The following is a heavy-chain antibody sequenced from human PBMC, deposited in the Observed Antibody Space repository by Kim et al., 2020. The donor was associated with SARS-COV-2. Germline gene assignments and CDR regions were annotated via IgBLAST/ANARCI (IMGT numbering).Heavy chain of an antibody. J-gene: IGHJ5*02. Sequence: SETLSLTCTVSGDSISSDDYYWSWIRQPPGKGLEWIGYIFYSGGARYNPSLKSRLTISVETSNNQFSLRLTSVTAADTAVYYWARIVGSSSSRGWFDPWG. CDR2: IFYSGGA. V-gene: IGHV4-30-4*01. CDR3: ARIVGSSSSRGWFDP. D-gene: IGHD6-13*01. CDR1: GDSISSDDYY.